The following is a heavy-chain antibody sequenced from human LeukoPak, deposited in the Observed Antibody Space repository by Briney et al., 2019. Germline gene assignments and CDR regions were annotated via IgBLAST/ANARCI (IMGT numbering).Heavy chain of an antibody. Sequence: GGSLRLSCAASGFTFSNYAMNWVRQAPGKGLEWVSAISGSGGRTYFADSVKGRFTISRDNSKNTLYMQMNSLRAEDTAVYYCAKDPFRRVGASPPQDAYDMWGQGTMVTVSS. CDR3: AKDPFRRVGASPPQDAYDM. J-gene: IGHJ3*02. V-gene: IGHV3-23*01. D-gene: IGHD1-26*01. CDR2: ISGSGGRT. CDR1: GFTFSNYA.